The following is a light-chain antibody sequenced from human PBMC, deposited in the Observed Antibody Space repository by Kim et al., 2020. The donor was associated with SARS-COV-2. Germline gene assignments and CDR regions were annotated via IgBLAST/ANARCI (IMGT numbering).Light chain of an antibody. CDR3: SSYTTISTYV. Sequence: QSALTQPASVSGSPGQSITISCTGTSSDVGGFDYVSWYQQHPGKAPKLMISDVSKRPSGVSNRFSGSKSGNTASLTISGLQAEDEADYYCSSYTTISTYVFGTGTKVTVL. J-gene: IGLJ1*01. CDR1: SSDVGGFDY. V-gene: IGLV2-14*03. CDR2: DVS.